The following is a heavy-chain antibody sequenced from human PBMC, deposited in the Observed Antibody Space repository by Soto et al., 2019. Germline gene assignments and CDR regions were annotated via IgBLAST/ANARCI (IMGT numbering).Heavy chain of an antibody. V-gene: IGHV3-30*18. Sequence: GGSLRLSCAATGFTFSSYGIHWVRQAPGKVLEWVAIISYDGSNKNYADSVKGRFTISRDNSENTLYLQMNSLRAEDTAVYYCAKENGYSSSWFEFDYWGQGT. J-gene: IGHJ4*02. CDR1: GFTFSSYG. CDR3: AKENGYSSSWFEFDY. D-gene: IGHD6-13*01. CDR2: ISYDGSNK.